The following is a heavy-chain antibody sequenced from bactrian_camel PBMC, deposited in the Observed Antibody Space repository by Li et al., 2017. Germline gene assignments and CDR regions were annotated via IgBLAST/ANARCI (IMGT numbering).Heavy chain of an antibody. CDR3: ARIEAYSAGFGY. J-gene: IGHJ6*01. Sequence: HVQLVESGGGSVQAGGSLRLTCSASDRVMCMGWTRKAPGKKREKVARTDGDDTYYGDSVKGRFTMSRDNAQNTAYLQLNSLKTEDMAMYYCARIEAYSAGFGYWGQGTQVTVS. CDR1: DRVMC. V-gene: IGHV3S53*01. D-gene: IGHD4*01. CDR2: TDGDDT.